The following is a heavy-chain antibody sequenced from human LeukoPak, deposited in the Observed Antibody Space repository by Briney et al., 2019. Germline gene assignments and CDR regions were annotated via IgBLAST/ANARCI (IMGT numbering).Heavy chain of an antibody. V-gene: IGHV1-18*01. CDR1: GYTFTTYG. Sequence: ASVKVSCKTSGYTFTTYGISWVRQAPGQGREWMGWISPYNANTNYAQKLQGRVTMTTDTSTSTAYMELRSLRFDDTAVYYCARDLGYHLLTNYYYYGMDVWGQGTTVTVSS. D-gene: IGHD2-2*01. J-gene: IGHJ6*02. CDR3: ARDLGYHLLTNYYYYGMDV. CDR2: ISPYNANT.